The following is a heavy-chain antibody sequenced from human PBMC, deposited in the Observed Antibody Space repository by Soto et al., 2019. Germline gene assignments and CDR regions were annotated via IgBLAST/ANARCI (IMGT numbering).Heavy chain of an antibody. CDR3: AKIGVATLLDWYFDL. Sequence: EVQLLESGGGLVQPGGSLRLSCAASGFTFSSYAMSWVRQAPGKGLEWVSAISGSGGSTYYADSVKGRFTISRDNSKNTMYLKMNSMRAEDTAVYYCAKIGVATLLDWYFDLWGRGTLVTVSS. CDR2: ISGSGGST. J-gene: IGHJ2*01. D-gene: IGHD5-12*01. V-gene: IGHV3-23*01. CDR1: GFTFSSYA.